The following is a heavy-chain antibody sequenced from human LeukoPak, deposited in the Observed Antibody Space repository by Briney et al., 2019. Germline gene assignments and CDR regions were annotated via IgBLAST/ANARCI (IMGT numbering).Heavy chain of an antibody. Sequence: ASETLSLTCTVSGGSISSYYWSWIRQPPGKGLEWIGYIYTSGSTNYNPSLKSRVTISVDTSKNQFSLKLSSVTAADTAVYYCARGAAPHYSDYWGQGTLVTVSS. CDR1: GGSISSYY. J-gene: IGHJ4*02. V-gene: IGHV4-4*09. CDR3: ARGAAPHYSDY. CDR2: IYTSGST. D-gene: IGHD6-6*01.